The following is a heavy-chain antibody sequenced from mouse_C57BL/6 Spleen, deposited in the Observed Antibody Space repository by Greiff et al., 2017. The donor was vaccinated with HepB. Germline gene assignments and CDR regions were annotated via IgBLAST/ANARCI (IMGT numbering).Heavy chain of an antibody. CDR2: ISYSGST. J-gene: IGHJ3*01. V-gene: IGHV3-1*01. D-gene: IGHD2-4*01. CDR1: GYSITSGYD. Sequence: EVQLQESGPGMVKPSQSLSLTCTVTGYSITSGYDWHWIRHFPGNKLEWMGYISYSGSTNYNPYLKSRISITHDTSKNHFFLKLNSVTTEDTATYYCARGGDYDYDEAWFAYWGQGTLVTVSA. CDR3: ARGGDYDYDEAWFAY.